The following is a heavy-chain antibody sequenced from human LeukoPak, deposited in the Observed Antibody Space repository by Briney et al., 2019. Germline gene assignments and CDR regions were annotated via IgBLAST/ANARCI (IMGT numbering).Heavy chain of an antibody. CDR1: GFTFSDYY. CDR3: ARDKGDYYYYYMDV. V-gene: IGHV3-11*04. CDR2: ISDSGSTV. J-gene: IGHJ6*03. D-gene: IGHD3-10*01. Sequence: GGSLRLSCAASGFTFSDYYMTWIRQAPGKGLEWVSHISDSGSTVYYADSVKGRFTVSRDNAKNSLYLQMNSLRAEDTAVYYCARDKGDYYYYYMDVWGKGTTATVSS.